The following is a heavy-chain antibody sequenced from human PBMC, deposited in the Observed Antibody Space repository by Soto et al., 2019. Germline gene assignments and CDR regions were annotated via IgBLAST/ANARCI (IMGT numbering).Heavy chain of an antibody. J-gene: IGHJ4*02. V-gene: IGHV3-30-3*01. CDR2: ISSDGNNK. Sequence: QVQLVESGGGVVQPGRSLRLACAASGFTFSSYSLEWVRQAPGTGLEWVGGISSDGNNKYYADSVKGRFTNSRDNSKNTLYLQMNSLKADHTALYYQASQQLGQLSPYWGQGTLVTVSS. CDR1: GFTFSSYS. CDR3: ASQQLGQLSPY. D-gene: IGHD3-16*02.